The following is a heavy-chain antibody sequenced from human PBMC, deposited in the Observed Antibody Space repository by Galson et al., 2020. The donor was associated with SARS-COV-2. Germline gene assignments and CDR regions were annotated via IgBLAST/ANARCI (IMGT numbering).Heavy chain of an antibody. CDR2: LSPYNGDK. CDR1: GYTFTSYA. CDR3: ARDIYYGSGVFDY. J-gene: IGHJ4*02. Sequence: ASVTVSCKSSGYTFTSYAINWVRQAPGQGLEWMGWLSPYNGDKNYAQTLQDRITLTTDTSTRTAYMELRSLRDDDTAVYYCARDIYYGSGVFDYWGQGTLVTGSS. V-gene: IGHV1-18*01. D-gene: IGHD3-10*01.